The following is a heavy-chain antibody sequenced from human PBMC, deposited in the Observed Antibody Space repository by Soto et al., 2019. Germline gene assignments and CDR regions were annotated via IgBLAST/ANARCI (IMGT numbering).Heavy chain of an antibody. Sequence: QVQLQESCLGLVKPSQTLSLTCTVSGGSISSGDYYWSWIRQPPGKGLEWIGYIYYSGSTYYTPSLRSRVTISVDTSKNQFSLKLSSVTAADTAVYYCARDVLYSTSRIDSWGQGTLVTVSS. V-gene: IGHV4-30-4*01. CDR3: ARDVLYSTSRIDS. D-gene: IGHD6-6*01. J-gene: IGHJ4*02. CDR1: GGSISSGDYY. CDR2: IYYSGST.